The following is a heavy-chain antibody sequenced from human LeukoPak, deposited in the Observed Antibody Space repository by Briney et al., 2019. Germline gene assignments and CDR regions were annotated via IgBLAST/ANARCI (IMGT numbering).Heavy chain of an antibody. CDR3: ARKFWSGYYVDY. CDR2: ISAYNGNT. D-gene: IGHD3-3*01. V-gene: IGHV1-18*01. CDR1: GYTFNSYG. J-gene: IGHJ4*02. Sequence: ASVKVSCKASGYTFNSYGISWVRQAPGQGLEWMGWISAYNGNTNYAQRLQGRVTMTTDTSTSTAYMELRSLRSDDTAVYYCARKFWSGYYVDYWGQGTLVTVSS.